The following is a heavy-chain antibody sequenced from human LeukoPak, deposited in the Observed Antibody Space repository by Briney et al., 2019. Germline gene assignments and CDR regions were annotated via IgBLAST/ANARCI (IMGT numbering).Heavy chain of an antibody. CDR3: AREVAGTKAFTY. V-gene: IGHV3-30*04. CDR2: ISYDGINK. D-gene: IGHD6-19*01. Sequence: GGSLRLSCAASGFTFSSHAMHWVRQAPGKGLEWVAVISYDGINKYYADSVKGRFTISRDNSKNTLYLQMNSLRAEDTAVYYCAREVAGTKAFTYWGQGTLVTVSS. CDR1: GFTFSSHA. J-gene: IGHJ4*02.